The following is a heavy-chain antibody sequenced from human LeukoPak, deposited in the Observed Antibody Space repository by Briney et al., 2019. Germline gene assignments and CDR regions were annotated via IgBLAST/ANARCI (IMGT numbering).Heavy chain of an antibody. D-gene: IGHD6-13*01. Sequence: SETLSLTCTVSGGSISSYYWSWIRQPPGKGLEWIGYIYYSGSTNYNPSLKSRVTISVDTSKNQFSLKLSSVTAADTAVYYCASSPRGYSSSWYLNYWGQGTLVTVSS. CDR3: ASSPRGYSSSWYLNY. CDR1: GGSISSYY. J-gene: IGHJ4*02. CDR2: IYYSGST. V-gene: IGHV4-59*01.